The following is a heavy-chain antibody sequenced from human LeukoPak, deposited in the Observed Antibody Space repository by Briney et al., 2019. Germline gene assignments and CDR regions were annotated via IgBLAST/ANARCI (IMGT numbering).Heavy chain of an antibody. CDR2: INHSGST. CDR3: AREVPIAAAGNFDY. V-gene: IGHV4-34*01. D-gene: IGHD6-13*01. Sequence: SETLSLTCAVYGGSFSGYYWSWIRQPPGKGLEWIGEINHSGSTNYNPSLKSRVTISVDTSKNQFSLKLSSVTAADTAVYYCAREVPIAAAGNFDYWGQGTLVTVSS. CDR1: GGSFSGYY. J-gene: IGHJ4*02.